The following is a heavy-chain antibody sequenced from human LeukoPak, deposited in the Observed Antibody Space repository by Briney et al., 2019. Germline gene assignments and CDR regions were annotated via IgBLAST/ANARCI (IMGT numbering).Heavy chain of an antibody. J-gene: IGHJ6*02. CDR3: ARDPSRGYSSSWAAYYYYYYGMDV. V-gene: IGHV3-30*04. CDR2: ISYDGSNK. D-gene: IGHD6-13*01. Sequence: GGSLRLSCAASGFTFSSYAMHWVRQAPGKGLEWVAVISYDGSNKYYADSVKGRFTISRDNSKNTLYLQMNSLRAEDTAVYYCARDPSRGYSSSWAAYYYYYYGMDVWGQGTTVTVSS. CDR1: GFTFSSYA.